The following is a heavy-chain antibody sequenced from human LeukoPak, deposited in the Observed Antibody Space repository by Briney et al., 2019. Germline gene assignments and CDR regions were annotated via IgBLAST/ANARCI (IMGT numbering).Heavy chain of an antibody. CDR1: GFTFSSAW. CDR3: TTVRPGTSGYSY. D-gene: IGHD3-22*01. J-gene: IGHJ4*02. CDR2: VRIKADGGTT. V-gene: IGHV3-15*01. Sequence: GSLRLSCAASGFTFSSAWMTWVRQAPGKGLEWVGRVRIKADGGTTDYAAPAKGRFTISRDDSKNTVLLQMNSLKTEDTAVYYCTTVRPGTSGYSYWGQGTLVTVSS.